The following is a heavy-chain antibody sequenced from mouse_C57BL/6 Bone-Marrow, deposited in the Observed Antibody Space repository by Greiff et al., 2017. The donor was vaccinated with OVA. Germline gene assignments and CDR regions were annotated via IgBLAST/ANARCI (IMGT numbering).Heavy chain of an antibody. CDR2: IDPEDGDT. J-gene: IGHJ1*03. Sequence: VHVKQSGAELVRPGASVKLSCTASGFNIKDYYMHWVKQRPEQGLEWIGRIDPEDGDTEYAPKFQGKATMTADTSSNTAYLQLSSLTSEDTAVYYCTTSDGYHYWYFDVWGTGTTVTVSS. V-gene: IGHV14-1*01. CDR1: GFNIKDYY. D-gene: IGHD2-3*01. CDR3: TTSDGYHYWYFDV.